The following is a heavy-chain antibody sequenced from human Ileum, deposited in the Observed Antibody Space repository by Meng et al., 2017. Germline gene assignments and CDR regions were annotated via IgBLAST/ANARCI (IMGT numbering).Heavy chain of an antibody. CDR2: IRSQGYGGTT. Sequence: GESLKISCTTSGFTLGGYGMSWVRQAPGKGLEWVGFIRSQGYGGTTEYAASVKGRFTISRDDSKSIVYLQMNSLRTEDTAVYYCSRDRNHNFWNSPNRNNYWGQGTLVTVSS. CDR3: SRDRNHNFWNSPNRNNY. J-gene: IGHJ4*02. D-gene: IGHD3-3*01. CDR1: GFTLGGYG. V-gene: IGHV3-49*04.